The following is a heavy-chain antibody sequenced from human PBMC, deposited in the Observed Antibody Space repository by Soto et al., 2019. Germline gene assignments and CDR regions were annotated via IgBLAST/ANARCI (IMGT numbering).Heavy chain of an antibody. D-gene: IGHD6-19*01. J-gene: IGHJ6*02. CDR1: GGTFSSYA. Sequence: QVQLVQSGAEVKKPGSSVKVSCKASGGTFSSYAISWVRQAPGQGLEWMGGIIPIFGTANYAQKFQGRVTITADESTSTAYMELSSLSSEDTAVYYCARDQGSGWPANYYGMDVWGQGTTVTVSS. CDR2: IIPIFGTA. V-gene: IGHV1-69*01. CDR3: ARDQGSGWPANYYGMDV.